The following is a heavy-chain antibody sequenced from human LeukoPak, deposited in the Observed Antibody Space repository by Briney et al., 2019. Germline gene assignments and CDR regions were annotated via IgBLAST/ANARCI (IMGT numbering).Heavy chain of an antibody. CDR1: GFTFDDYG. V-gene: IGHV3-20*04. J-gene: IGHJ4*02. Sequence: GGSLRLSCAASGFTFDDYGMSWVRHAPGKGLEWVSGINWSGVNTVYADSVKGRFTISRDNAKISLYLQMNNLRVEDTALYYCARPRPHDYYFDLWGQGTLVTVSS. CDR2: INWSGVNT. D-gene: IGHD1-1*01. CDR3: ARPRPHDYYFDL.